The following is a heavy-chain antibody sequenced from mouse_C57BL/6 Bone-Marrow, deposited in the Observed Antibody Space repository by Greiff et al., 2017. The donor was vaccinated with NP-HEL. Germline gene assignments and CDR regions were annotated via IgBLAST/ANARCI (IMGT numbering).Heavy chain of an antibody. CDR1: GFTFSSYA. V-gene: IGHV5-9-1*02. D-gene: IGHD1-1*01. Sequence: EVNVVESGEGLVKPGGSLKLSCAASGFTFSSYAMSWVRQTPEKRLEWVAYISSGGDYTYYADTVKGRFTISKDNARNTLYLQMSSLKSEDTAMYYCTRDNVYYLAWFAYWGQGTLVTVSA. CDR2: ISSGGDYT. CDR3: TRDNVYYLAWFAY. J-gene: IGHJ3*01.